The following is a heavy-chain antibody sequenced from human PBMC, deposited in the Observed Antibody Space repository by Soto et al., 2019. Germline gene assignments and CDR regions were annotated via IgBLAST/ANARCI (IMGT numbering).Heavy chain of an antibody. CDR2: RSPDDSDI. Sequence: EVQLVQSGAELKKPGESLKISCQASGYSFSDYWIGWVRQMPGKGLEWIVIRSPDDSDIIYNWSFQGQVTISADNSISTAYLQWRSLKASDTAMYYCVRASNHFDWFPEAFDMWGQGTMVTVSS. V-gene: IGHV5-51*01. D-gene: IGHD3-9*01. CDR1: GYSFSDYW. CDR3: VRASNHFDWFPEAFDM. J-gene: IGHJ3*02.